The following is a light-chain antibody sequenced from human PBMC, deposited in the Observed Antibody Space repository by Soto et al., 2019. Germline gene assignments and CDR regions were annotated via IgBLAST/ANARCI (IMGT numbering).Light chain of an antibody. Sequence: QPVLTQPPSVSGAPGQRVTISCTGSSSNIGAGYDVHWYQQLPGTAPKLLIYGNSNRPSGVPDRFSGSKSGTSASLAITGLQAEDEADYYCQSYDISLSAVVFGGGTKVTVL. CDR3: QSYDISLSAVV. CDR2: GNS. J-gene: IGLJ2*01. V-gene: IGLV1-40*01. CDR1: SSNIGAGYD.